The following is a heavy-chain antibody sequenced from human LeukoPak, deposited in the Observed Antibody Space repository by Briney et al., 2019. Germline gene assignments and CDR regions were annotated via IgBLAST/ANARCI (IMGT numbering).Heavy chain of an antibody. Sequence: SETLSLTCTVSGGSISSNSYYWGWIRQPPGKGLEWIGSIYYSGSTYYNPSLKSRVTISVDTSKNRFSLKLSSVTAADTAMYYCARSIAAAAFDYWGQGTLVTVSS. V-gene: IGHV4-39*07. CDR3: ARSIAAAAFDY. CDR2: IYYSGST. CDR1: GGSISSNSYY. D-gene: IGHD6-13*01. J-gene: IGHJ4*02.